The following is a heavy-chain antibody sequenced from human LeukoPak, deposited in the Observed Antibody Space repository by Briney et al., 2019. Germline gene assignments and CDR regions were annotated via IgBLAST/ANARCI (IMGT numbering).Heavy chain of an antibody. V-gene: IGHV3-30*03. Sequence: GGSLRLSCAASGFTFSSYGMHWVRQAPGKGLEWVALISYDGGNKFYADSVRDRFTISRDNSKNTLFLQMNSLRIEDTAVYYCARVFEVRGARRPKDYWGQGTLVIVSS. CDR1: GFTFSSYG. J-gene: IGHJ4*02. CDR3: ARVFEVRGARRPKDY. CDR2: ISYDGGNK. D-gene: IGHD3-10*01.